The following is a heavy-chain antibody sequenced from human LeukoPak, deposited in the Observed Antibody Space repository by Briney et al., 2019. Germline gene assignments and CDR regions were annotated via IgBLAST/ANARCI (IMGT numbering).Heavy chain of an antibody. CDR3: ARGMIAVASYNSGGSERGPVFDP. D-gene: IGHD6-19*01. CDR2: IIPILGIA. J-gene: IGHJ5*02. V-gene: IGHV1-69*04. CDR1: GGTFSSYA. Sequence: SVKVSCKASGGTFSSYAISWVRQAPGQGLEWMGRIIPILGIANYAQKFQGRVTITADKSTSTAYMGLSSLRSEDTAVYYCARGMIAVASYNSGGSERGPVFDPWGQGTLVTVSS.